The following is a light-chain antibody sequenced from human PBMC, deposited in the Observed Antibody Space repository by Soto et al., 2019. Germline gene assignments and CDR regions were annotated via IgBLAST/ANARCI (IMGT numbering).Light chain of an antibody. V-gene: IGKV1-27*01. Sequence: DIQMTQSPSSLSASVGDRVTIPCRASQGIRNSLAWYQQKPGKVPKLLIYAASTLQSGVPSRFSGSGSGTDFTLTISSLQPEDVATYYCQKYNSAPLTFGPGTKVDIK. J-gene: IGKJ3*01. CDR3: QKYNSAPLT. CDR2: AAS. CDR1: QGIRNS.